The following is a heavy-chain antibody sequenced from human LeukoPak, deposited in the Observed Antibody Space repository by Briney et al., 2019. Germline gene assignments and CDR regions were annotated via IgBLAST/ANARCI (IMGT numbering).Heavy chain of an antibody. J-gene: IGHJ4*02. D-gene: IGHD3-3*01. V-gene: IGHV3-21*01. CDR1: GFTFSSYS. CDR2: ISSSSSYI. Sequence: PGGSLRLSCAASGFTFSSYSMNWVRQAPGKGLEWVSSISSSSSYIYYADSVKGRFTISRDNAKNSLYLQMNSLRAEDTAVYYCARGLFGEAPRAYWGQGTLVTVSS. CDR3: ARGLFGEAPRAY.